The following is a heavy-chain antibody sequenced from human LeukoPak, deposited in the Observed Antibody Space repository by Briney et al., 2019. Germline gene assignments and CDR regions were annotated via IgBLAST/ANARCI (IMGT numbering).Heavy chain of an antibody. CDR3: ARASSSSSRGNWFDP. CDR1: GYTFTSYG. V-gene: IGHV1-18*01. D-gene: IGHD6-6*01. J-gene: IGHJ5*02. CDR2: ISAYNGNT. Sequence: ASVKVSCKASGYTFTSYGISWVRQAPGQGPEWMGWISAYNGNTNYAQKLQGRVTMTTDTSTSTAYMELRSLRSDDTAVYYCARASSSSSRGNWFDPWGQGTLVTVSS.